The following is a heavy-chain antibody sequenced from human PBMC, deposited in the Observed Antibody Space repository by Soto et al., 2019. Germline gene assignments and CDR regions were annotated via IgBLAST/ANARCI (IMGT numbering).Heavy chain of an antibody. Sequence: PSETLSLTCTVSGGSISSYYWSWIRQPPGKGLEWIGYIYYSGSTNYNPSLKSRVTISVDTPKNQFSLKLSSVTAADTAVYYCTTKYYDSSGSWFDAWGQGTLVTVSS. CDR3: TTKYYDSSGSWFDA. CDR2: IYYSGST. D-gene: IGHD3-22*01. J-gene: IGHJ5*02. V-gene: IGHV4-59*08. CDR1: GGSISSYY.